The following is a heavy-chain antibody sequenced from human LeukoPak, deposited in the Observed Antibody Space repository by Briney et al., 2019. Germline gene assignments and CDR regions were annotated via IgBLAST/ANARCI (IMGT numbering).Heavy chain of an antibody. D-gene: IGHD6-13*01. Sequence: GGSLRLSCAASGFTFSSYAMSWVRQAPGKGLEWVSAISGSGGSTYYADSVKGRFTISRDNSKNTLYLQMNSLRAEDTAIYYCAKGIQQLEYYYYGMDVWGQGTTVTVSS. CDR1: GFTFSSYA. CDR3: AKGIQQLEYYYYGMDV. J-gene: IGHJ6*02. CDR2: ISGSGGST. V-gene: IGHV3-23*01.